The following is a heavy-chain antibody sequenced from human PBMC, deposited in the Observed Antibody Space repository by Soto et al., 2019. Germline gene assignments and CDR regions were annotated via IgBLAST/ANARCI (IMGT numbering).Heavy chain of an antibody. CDR3: ARVQSITGTPFFDS. D-gene: IGHD1-7*01. V-gene: IGHV4-59*01. CDR2: IYYSGST. Sequence: SETLSLTCSVSGVSIRSFHWSWIRQPPGKGLECIGYIYYSGSTNYNPSLKSRVTISVDTSKNQFSLKLRSVTAADTAVYYCARVQSITGTPFFDSWSPGTMVTVYS. J-gene: IGHJ4*02. CDR1: GVSIRSFH.